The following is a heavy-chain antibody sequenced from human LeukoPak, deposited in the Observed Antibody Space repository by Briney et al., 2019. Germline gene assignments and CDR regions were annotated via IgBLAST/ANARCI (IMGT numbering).Heavy chain of an antibody. V-gene: IGHV3-11*04. J-gene: IGHJ3*02. Sequence: GGSLRLSCAASGFTFSDYYMSWIRQAPGKGLEWVSYISSSGSTMYYADSVKGRFTISRDNAKNSLSLQMNSLRAEDTAVYYCARDLGGSYYYDAFDIWGQGTMVTVSS. CDR1: GFTFSDYY. D-gene: IGHD1-26*01. CDR3: ARDLGGSYYYDAFDI. CDR2: ISSSGSTM.